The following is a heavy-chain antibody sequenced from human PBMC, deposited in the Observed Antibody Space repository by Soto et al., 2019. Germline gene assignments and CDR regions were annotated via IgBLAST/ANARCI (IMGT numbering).Heavy chain of an antibody. D-gene: IGHD2-15*01. CDR2: ISAYNGNT. CDR1: GYTFTSYG. CDR3: ASSPVRYCSGGSCYVH. J-gene: IGHJ4*02. V-gene: IGHV1-18*01. Sequence: ASVKVSCKASGYTFTSYGISWVRQAPGQGLEWMGWISAYNGNTNYAQKLQGRVTMTTDTSTSTAYMELSSLRSEDTAVYYCASSPVRYCSGGSCYVHWGQGTLVTVSS.